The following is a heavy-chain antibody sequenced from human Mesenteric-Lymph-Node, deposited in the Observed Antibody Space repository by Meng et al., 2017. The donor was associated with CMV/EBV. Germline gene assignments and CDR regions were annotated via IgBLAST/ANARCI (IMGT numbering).Heavy chain of an antibody. CDR2: VSHDGGST. CDR1: RFTFSSYD. J-gene: IGHJ4*02. CDR3: SRQLHYFGSGKHAPDY. V-gene: IGHV3-30*03. Sequence: SCAASRFTFSSYDMHWLRKAPGKGLEWVAVVSHDGGSTDYADSVKGRFTISRDNSNNTLSLQMISLRPEDSAVYYCSRQLHYFGSGKHAPDYWGQGTLVTVSS. D-gene: IGHD3-10*01.